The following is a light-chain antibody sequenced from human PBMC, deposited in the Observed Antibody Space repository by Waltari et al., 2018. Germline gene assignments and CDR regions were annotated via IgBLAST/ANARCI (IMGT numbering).Light chain of an antibody. V-gene: IGLV1-44*01. CDR3: AVWDDSLNGVV. CDR2: TNN. J-gene: IGLJ2*01. Sequence: QSVLTQPPSASATPGQRVTISCSGSSSNIGSNTLTWYHQLPGTAPKLLIYTNNQRPAGVPDRFSGSKSGTSASLAISGLQSEDEADYYCAVWDDSLNGVVFGGGTKLTVL. CDR1: SSNIGSNT.